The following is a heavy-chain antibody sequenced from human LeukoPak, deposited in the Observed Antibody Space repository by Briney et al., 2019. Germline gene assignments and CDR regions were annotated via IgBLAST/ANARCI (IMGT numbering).Heavy chain of an antibody. J-gene: IGHJ3*02. Sequence: GGSLRLSCAASGFTFSSYAMHWVRQAPGKGLEWVAVISYDGSNKYYADSVKGRFTISRDNSKNTLYLQMNSLRAEDTAVYYCARARTTYDFWSGDAFDIWGQGTMVTVSS. CDR3: ARARTTYDFWSGDAFDI. CDR2: ISYDGSNK. CDR1: GFTFSSYA. V-gene: IGHV3-30-3*01. D-gene: IGHD3-3*01.